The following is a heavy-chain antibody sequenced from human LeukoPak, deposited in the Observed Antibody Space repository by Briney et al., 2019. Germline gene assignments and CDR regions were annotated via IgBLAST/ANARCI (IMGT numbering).Heavy chain of an antibody. D-gene: IGHD3-9*01. J-gene: IGHJ6*02. V-gene: IGHV1-69*13. CDR1: GGTFSSYA. CDR2: IIPIFGTA. CDR3: ASNYDILTYYYYYGMDV. Sequence: GASVKVSCKASGGTFSSYAISWVRQAPGQGLEWMGGIIPIFGTANYAQKFQGRVTITADESTSTAYMELSSLRSEGTAVYYCASNYDILTYYYYYGMDVWGQGTTVTVSS.